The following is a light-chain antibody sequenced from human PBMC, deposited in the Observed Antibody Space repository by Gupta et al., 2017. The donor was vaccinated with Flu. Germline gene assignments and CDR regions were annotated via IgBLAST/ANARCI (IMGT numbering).Light chain of an antibody. V-gene: IGLV2-14*01. CDR2: EVT. CDR3: PSYAANSKWV. Sequence: IISCTGTSSDIGAYIYFSWYQQHPGNAPKLVIYEVTRRPSGVSDRFSASKSGNTASLTISGLQAEDEADYYCPSYAANSKWVFGGGTKLTVL. J-gene: IGLJ3*02. CDR1: SSDIGAYIY.